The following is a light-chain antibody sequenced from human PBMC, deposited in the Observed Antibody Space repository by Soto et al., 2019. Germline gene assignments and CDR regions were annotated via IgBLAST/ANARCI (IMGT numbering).Light chain of an antibody. V-gene: IGLV1-40*01. J-gene: IGLJ2*01. CDR3: RSSDICRLVSVV. Sequence: SVLTQPPSVSGAPGQRVTISCSGSSSNIGAGYDVQWYQQLPGAAPRLLIFGNTNPPSGVPDRCSGSKSGTSSSLVISGVQAEDEADYYCRSSDICRLVSVVFGRGTKLTVL. CDR1: SSNIGAGYD. CDR2: GNT.